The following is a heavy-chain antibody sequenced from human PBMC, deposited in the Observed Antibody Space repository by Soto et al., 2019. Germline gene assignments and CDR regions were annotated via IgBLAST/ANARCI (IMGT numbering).Heavy chain of an antibody. CDR2: IYYRGST. D-gene: IGHD2-8*02. CDR1: GGSISNYY. Sequence: PSETLSLTCIVSGGSISNYYWSWIRQPPGKGLEWIGYIYYRGSTNYNPSLKSRVTISVDTSKNQFSLKLSSVTAADTAVYYCARDKITGLFDYWGQGTPDTVSS. V-gene: IGHV4-59*12. CDR3: ARDKITGLFDY. J-gene: IGHJ4*02.